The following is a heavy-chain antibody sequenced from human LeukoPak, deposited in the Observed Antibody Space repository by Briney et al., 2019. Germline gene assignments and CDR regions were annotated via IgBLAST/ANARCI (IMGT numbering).Heavy chain of an antibody. D-gene: IGHD6-13*01. CDR2: IIPIFGTA. CDR3: AKFIEAAAGLIDY. J-gene: IGHJ4*02. CDR1: GGTFSSYA. Sequence: SVKVSCKASGGTFSSYAISWVRQAPGQGPEWMGGIIPIFGTANYAQKFQGRVTITADKSTSTAYMELSSLRSEDTAVYYCAKFIEAAAGLIDYWGQGTLVTVSS. V-gene: IGHV1-69*06.